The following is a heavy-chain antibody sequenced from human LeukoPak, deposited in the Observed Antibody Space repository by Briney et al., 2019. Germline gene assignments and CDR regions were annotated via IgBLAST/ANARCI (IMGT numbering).Heavy chain of an antibody. Sequence: GESLKISCKGSGYSFTSHWIGWVRQMPGKGLEWMGIVNPDDSDTIYSPSFQGQVTISADESITTAYLQWSSLKASDTPMYYCARLRWPRGGRSSFDYWGQGALVTVSS. V-gene: IGHV5-51*01. D-gene: IGHD3-10*01. CDR2: VNPDDSDT. CDR1: GYSFTSHW. CDR3: ARLRWPRGGRSSFDY. J-gene: IGHJ4*02.